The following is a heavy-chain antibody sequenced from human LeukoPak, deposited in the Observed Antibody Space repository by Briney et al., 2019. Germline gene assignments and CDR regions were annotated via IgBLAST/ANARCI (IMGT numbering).Heavy chain of an antibody. CDR1: GFTFSTYS. CDR3: ARDAGYSYGYPFFP. Sequence: GGSLRLSCAASGFTFSTYSMTWVRQAPGKGLEWVSYISGSTSTIYNADSVKGRFTISRDNAKNSLYLQMNSLRAEDTAVYYCARDAGYSYGYPFFPWGQGTLVTVSS. J-gene: IGHJ5*02. V-gene: IGHV3-48*01. CDR2: ISGSTSTI. D-gene: IGHD5-18*01.